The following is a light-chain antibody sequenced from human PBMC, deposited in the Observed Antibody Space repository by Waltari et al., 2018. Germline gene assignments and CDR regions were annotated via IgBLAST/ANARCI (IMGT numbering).Light chain of an antibody. CDR1: SSDIGGYKF. J-gene: IGLJ2*01. CDR2: DVN. Sequence: QSALTQSPSASGSPGQSVTISCTGTSSDIGGYKFVSWFQQHPGKAPKLVIYDVNERPSGVPDRFSGSKSGSTATLTVSGLQAEDEADYYCSSYGGKNNLIFGGGTTLTV. V-gene: IGLV2-8*01. CDR3: SSYGGKNNLI.